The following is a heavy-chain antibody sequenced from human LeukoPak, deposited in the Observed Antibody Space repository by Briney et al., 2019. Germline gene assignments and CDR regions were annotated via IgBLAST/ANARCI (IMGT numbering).Heavy chain of an antibody. D-gene: IGHD4-11*01. CDR3: ARDRTPNWSAYSNPTFHY. CDR2: ISYDGTNK. J-gene: IGHJ4*02. Sequence: GGSLRLSCAASGFTFSTYAIHWVRQAPGKGREGVAVISYDGTNKNYADSVKGRITIPRDNSKTTLYLQLQSLRAEDTAVYYCARDRTPNWSAYSNPTFHYRGQGTLVTVSS. V-gene: IGHV3-30*07. CDR1: GFTFSTYA.